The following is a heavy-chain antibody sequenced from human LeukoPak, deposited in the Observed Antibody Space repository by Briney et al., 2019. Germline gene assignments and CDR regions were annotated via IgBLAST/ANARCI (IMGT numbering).Heavy chain of an antibody. D-gene: IGHD2-2*01. V-gene: IGHV4-34*01. Sequence: PSETLSLTCAVYGGSFSGYYWSWIRQPPGKGLEWIGEINHSGSTNYNPSLKSRVTISVDTSKNQFSLKLSSVTAADTAVYYCARGPVKRYCSSTSCRIYYYYYYMDVWGKGTTVTVSS. CDR1: GGSFSGYY. CDR2: INHSGST. CDR3: ARGPVKRYCSSTSCRIYYYYYYMDV. J-gene: IGHJ6*03.